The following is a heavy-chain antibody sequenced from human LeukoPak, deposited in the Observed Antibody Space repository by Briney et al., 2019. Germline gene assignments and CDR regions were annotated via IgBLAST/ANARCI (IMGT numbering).Heavy chain of an antibody. CDR3: ARDSGSGSSDY. CDR2: INAGNGNT. CDR1: GYTFTSYA. V-gene: IGHV1-3*01. D-gene: IGHD1-26*01. Sequence: ASVNVSCTASGYTFTSYAMHWVRHAPGQRLEGMGWINAGNGNTKYSQKFQGRVTITRDTSASTAYMELSSLRSEDAAVYYCARDSGSGSSDYWGQGTLVTVSS. J-gene: IGHJ4*02.